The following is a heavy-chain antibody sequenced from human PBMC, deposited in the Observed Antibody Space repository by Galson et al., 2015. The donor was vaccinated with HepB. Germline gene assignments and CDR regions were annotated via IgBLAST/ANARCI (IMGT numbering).Heavy chain of an antibody. D-gene: IGHD2-8*01. J-gene: IGHJ4*02. Sequence: CAISGDSVSSSNVEWNWIRQSPSRGLEWLGRTYYRSKWYNDYAASVKSRLTINPDTSKNQFSLQLNSVTPEDTAVYYCARGTWALFDYWGRGTLVTVSS. CDR3: ARGTWALFDY. CDR1: GDSVSSSNVE. V-gene: IGHV6-1*01. CDR2: TYYRSKWYN.